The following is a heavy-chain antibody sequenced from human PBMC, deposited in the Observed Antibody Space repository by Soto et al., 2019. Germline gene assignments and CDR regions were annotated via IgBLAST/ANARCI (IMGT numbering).Heavy chain of an antibody. CDR1: GGSISSGDYY. CDR2: IYYSGST. CDR3: ARFSAIHDYYDSSAGSNWFDP. Sequence: PSETLSLTCTVSGGSISSGDYYWSWIRQPPGKGLEWIGYIYYSGSTYYNPSLKSRVTISVDTSKNQFSLKLSSVAAADTAVYYCARFSAIHDYYDSSAGSNWFDPWGQGTLVTVSS. J-gene: IGHJ5*02. D-gene: IGHD3-22*01. V-gene: IGHV4-30-4*01.